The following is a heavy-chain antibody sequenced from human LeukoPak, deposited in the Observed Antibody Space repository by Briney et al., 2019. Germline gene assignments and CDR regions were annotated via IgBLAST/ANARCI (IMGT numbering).Heavy chain of an antibody. CDR2: IWSDGSDK. J-gene: IGHJ1*01. Sequence: PGGSLRLSCAASVFTFSHYGMHWVRQTPGAGLEWVAVIWSDGSDKYYAKSVKGRFTISRDNSKNSLFLQMNSLRAEDTAVYYCAKDAQRGFDYSNSLQNWGQGILVTVSS. V-gene: IGHV3-33*06. CDR1: VFTFSHYG. D-gene: IGHD4-11*01. CDR3: AKDAQRGFDYSNSLQN.